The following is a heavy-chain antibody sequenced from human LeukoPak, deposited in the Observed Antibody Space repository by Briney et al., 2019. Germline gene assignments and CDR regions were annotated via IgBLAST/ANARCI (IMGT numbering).Heavy chain of an antibody. CDR3: ARGRSGSYIDY. J-gene: IGHJ4*02. CDR2: IYSGGST. V-gene: IGHV3-66*01. Sequence: GGSLRLACAADGFTVGINYMGWVRQAPGEWREWVSVIYSGGSTYYADSVKGRFTISRDNSKNTLYLQMNTLRAEDTAVYYCARGRSGSYIDYWGQGTLVTVSS. D-gene: IGHD1-26*01. CDR1: GFTVGINY.